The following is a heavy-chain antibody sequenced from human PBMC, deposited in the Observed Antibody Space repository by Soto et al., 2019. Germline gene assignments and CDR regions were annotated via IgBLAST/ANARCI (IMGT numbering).Heavy chain of an antibody. J-gene: IGHJ6*02. CDR2: IRSKAYGGTT. D-gene: IGHD5-18*01. CDR1: GFTFGDYA. V-gene: IGHV3-49*05. Sequence: KAGGSLRLSCTASGFTFGDYAMSWFRQAPGKGLEWVGFIRSKAYGGTTEYAASVKGRFTISRDDSKSIAYLQMNSLKTEDTAVYYCTRGPFPDTAMSLNIDVGGQGTTVTV. CDR3: TRGPFPDTAMSLNIDV.